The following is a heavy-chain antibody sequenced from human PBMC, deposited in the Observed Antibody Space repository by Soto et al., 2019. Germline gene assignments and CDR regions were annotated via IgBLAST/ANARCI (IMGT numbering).Heavy chain of an antibody. CDR1: GGSISNYY. J-gene: IGHJ5*02. CDR3: ARVQPLGYCSGGSCYNNWFDP. D-gene: IGHD2-15*01. Sequence: SETPSPTRTFSGGSISNYYWSWVRQPPGEGLEWIGYIYYSGSTNYNPSLKSRVTISVDTSKNQFSLKLSSVTAADTAVYYCARVQPLGYCSGGSCYNNWFDPWGQGTLVTVSS. CDR2: IYYSGST. V-gene: IGHV4-59*01.